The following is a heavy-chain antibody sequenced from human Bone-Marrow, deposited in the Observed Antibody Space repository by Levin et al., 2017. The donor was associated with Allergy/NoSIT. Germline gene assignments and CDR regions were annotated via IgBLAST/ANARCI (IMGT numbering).Heavy chain of an antibody. Sequence: GESLKISCKASGYSFTDYYINWVRQAPGQGLECMGIINPSSGSATYAQGFQGRVTMTRDASTSSVYLEVSSLRFEDTAVYYCARGSQNFWNAYPYAKDVWGQGTTVTVSS. V-gene: IGHV1-46*01. J-gene: IGHJ6*02. CDR1: GYSFTDYY. CDR3: ARGSQNFWNAYPYAKDV. D-gene: IGHD3-3*01. CDR2: INPSSGSA.